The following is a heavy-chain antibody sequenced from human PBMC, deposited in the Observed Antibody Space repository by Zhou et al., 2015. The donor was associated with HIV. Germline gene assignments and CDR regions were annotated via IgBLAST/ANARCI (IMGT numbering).Heavy chain of an antibody. V-gene: IGHV1-69*12. Sequence: QVQLVQSGAEVKKPGSSVKVSCKASGGTFSSYAISWVRQAPGQGLEWMGGIIPIFGTANYAQKFQGRVTITADESTSTAYMELSSLRSEDTAVYYCARDQPARRYDVRPRDAFDIWGQGTMVTVSS. CDR2: IIPIFGTA. CDR1: GGTFSSYA. J-gene: IGHJ3*02. D-gene: IGHD3-10*02. CDR3: ARDQPARRYDVRPRDAFDI.